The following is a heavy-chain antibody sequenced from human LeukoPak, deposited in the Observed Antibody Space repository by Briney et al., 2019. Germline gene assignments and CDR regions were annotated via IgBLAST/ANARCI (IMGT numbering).Heavy chain of an antibody. CDR3: AKALTNYDILTGYYNIYYYYGMDV. J-gene: IGHJ6*02. V-gene: IGHV3-30*18. CDR2: ISYDGSNK. CDR1: GFTFSSYG. D-gene: IGHD3-9*01. Sequence: QPGRSLRLSCAASGFTFSSYGMHWVRQAPGKGLEWVAVISYDGSNKYYADSVKGRFTISRDNSKNTLYLQMNSLRAEDTAVYYCAKALTNYDILTGYYNIYYYYGMDVWGQGTTVTVSS.